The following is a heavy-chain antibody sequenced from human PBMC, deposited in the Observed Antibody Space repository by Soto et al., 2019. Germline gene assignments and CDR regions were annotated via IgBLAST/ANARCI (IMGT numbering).Heavy chain of an antibody. D-gene: IGHD3-10*01. J-gene: IGHJ6*02. Sequence: ASVKVSCKASGYTFTSYAMHWVRQAPGQRLEWMGWINAGNGNTKYSQKFQGSVTITRDTSASTAYMELSSLRSEDTAVYYCALPSMVRGVITYYYGMDVWGQGTTVTVSS. CDR3: ALPSMVRGVITYYYGMDV. V-gene: IGHV1-3*01. CDR1: GYTFTSYA. CDR2: INAGNGNT.